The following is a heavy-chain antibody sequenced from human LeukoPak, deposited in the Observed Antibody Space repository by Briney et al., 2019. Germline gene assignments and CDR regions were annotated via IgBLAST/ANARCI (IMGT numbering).Heavy chain of an antibody. CDR2: IYADGGT. J-gene: IGHJ4*02. V-gene: IGHV3-53*01. Sequence: GGSLRLSCAASGFSVTTNYMTWVRQAPGKGLEWVSVIYADGGTYYADSVKGRFTMSRDSSRNTLYLQMNNLRVDDTAIYYCGRNLYRTGWKNYLDSWGQGTLVTVSS. CDR1: GFSVTTNY. D-gene: IGHD6-19*01. CDR3: GRNLYRTGWKNYLDS.